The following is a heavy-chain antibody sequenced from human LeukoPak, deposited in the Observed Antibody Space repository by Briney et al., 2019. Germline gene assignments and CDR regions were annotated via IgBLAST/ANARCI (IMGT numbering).Heavy chain of an antibody. Sequence: GRSLRLSCAASGFTFRNYGMRWVRQVPGKGLEWLGVVTYDGSKAFYADSVKGRLTISRDNSKNTLYLQMNTLRVEDRAVYFCAKDQRTMTRRMDVWGQGTAVIVSS. CDR2: VTYDGSKA. V-gene: IGHV3-30*18. CDR1: GFTFRNYG. CDR3: AKDQRTMTRRMDV. J-gene: IGHJ6*02. D-gene: IGHD2-2*01.